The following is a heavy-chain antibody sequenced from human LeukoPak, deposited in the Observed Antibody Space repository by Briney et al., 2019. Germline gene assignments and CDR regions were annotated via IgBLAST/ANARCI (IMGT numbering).Heavy chain of an antibody. D-gene: IGHD3-10*01. CDR3: ARQGVDYYGSGSYYPCDY. CDR1: GYSLTSYW. Sequence: GESLKISCKGSGYSLTSYWIGWVRQMPGKGLEWMGIIYPGDSDTRYSPSFQGQVTISADKSISTAYLQWSSLKASDTAMYYCARQGVDYYGSGSYYPCDYWGQGTLVTVSS. CDR2: IYPGDSDT. V-gene: IGHV5-51*01. J-gene: IGHJ4*02.